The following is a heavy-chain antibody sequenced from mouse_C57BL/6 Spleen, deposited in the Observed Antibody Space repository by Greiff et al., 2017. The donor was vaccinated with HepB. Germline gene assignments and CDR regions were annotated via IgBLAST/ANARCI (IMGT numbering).Heavy chain of an antibody. CDR2: LDLENGET. J-gene: IGHJ3*01. V-gene: IGHV14-4*01. CDR3: TTGDYDEEAWFAY. Sequence: EVQLQQSGAELVRPGVLVKLSCTASGFNIKDDYMDWVKQRPDPGLEWTGRLDLENGETEYAAKYQGKATITADTYSNTAYLQLSSLTSEDTAVYYCTTGDYDEEAWFAYWDQGARVTVSA. CDR1: GFNIKDDY. D-gene: IGHD2-4*01.